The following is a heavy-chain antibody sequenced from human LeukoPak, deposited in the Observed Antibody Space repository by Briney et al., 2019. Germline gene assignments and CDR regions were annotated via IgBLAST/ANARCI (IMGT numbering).Heavy chain of an antibody. J-gene: IGHJ4*02. CDR1: AYNFTNYW. Sequence: GESLKISCTGSAYNFTNYWIGWVRQMPGKGLEWMGIIYPGDSDTRYSPSFQGQVTISADKSISTAYLQWSSLKASDTAMYYCARQFRDSSGYYSYYFDYWGQGTLVTVSS. V-gene: IGHV5-51*01. CDR2: IYPGDSDT. D-gene: IGHD3-22*01. CDR3: ARQFRDSSGYYSYYFDY.